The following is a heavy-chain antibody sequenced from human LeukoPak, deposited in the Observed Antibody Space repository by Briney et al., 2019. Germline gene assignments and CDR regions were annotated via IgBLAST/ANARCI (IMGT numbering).Heavy chain of an antibody. CDR1: SDSISSYY. CDR3: ARARGWIYYFDY. CDR2: IYYSGST. Sequence: SETLSLTCTVSSDSISSYYWSWIRQPPGKGLEWIGYIYYSGSTNYNPSLKSRVTMSVDTSKNQFSLKLSSVTAADTAVYYCARARGWIYYFDYWGQGTLVTVSS. J-gene: IGHJ4*02. D-gene: IGHD6-19*01. V-gene: IGHV4-59*12.